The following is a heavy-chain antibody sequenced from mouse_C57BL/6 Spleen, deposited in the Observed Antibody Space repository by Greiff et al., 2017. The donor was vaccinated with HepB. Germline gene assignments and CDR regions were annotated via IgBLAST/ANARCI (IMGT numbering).Heavy chain of an antibody. CDR2: IDPSDSYT. Sequence: VQLKQPGAELVMPGASVKLSCKASGYTFTSYWMHWVKQRPGQGLEWIGEIDPSDSYTNYNQKFKGKSTLTVDKSSSTAYMQLSSLTSEDSAVYYCARASYGNPAYWGQGTTLTVSS. J-gene: IGHJ2*01. CDR1: GYTFTSYW. CDR3: ARASYGNPAY. V-gene: IGHV1-69*01. D-gene: IGHD2-1*01.